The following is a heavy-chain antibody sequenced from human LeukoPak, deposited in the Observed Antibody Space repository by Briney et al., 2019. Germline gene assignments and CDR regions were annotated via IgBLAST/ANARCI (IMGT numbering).Heavy chain of an antibody. Sequence: GGSLRLSCAASGFTFSSYAMHWVRQAPGKGLEWVAVISYDGSNKYYADSVKGRFTISRDNSKNTLYLQMNSLRAEDTAVYYCARLGVRYFDWLGAFDIWGQGTMVTVSS. V-gene: IGHV3-30-3*01. D-gene: IGHD3-9*01. CDR3: ARLGVRYFDWLGAFDI. CDR2: ISYDGSNK. J-gene: IGHJ3*02. CDR1: GFTFSSYA.